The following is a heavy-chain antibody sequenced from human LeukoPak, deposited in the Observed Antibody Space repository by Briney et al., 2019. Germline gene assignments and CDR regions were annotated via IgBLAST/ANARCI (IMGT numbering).Heavy chain of an antibody. J-gene: IGHJ4*02. D-gene: IGHD2-15*01. V-gene: IGHV6-1*01. CDR3: ARRYCSGGSCAFDY. CDR1: GDSVSSNSAT. CDR2: TYYRSKWYN. Sequence: SQTLSLTCAISGDSVSSNSATWNWIRQSPSRGLEWLGRTYYRSKWYNDYAVSVKSRITINPDTSKNQFSLQLNSVTPEDTAVYYCARRYCSGGSCAFDYWGQGTLVTVSS.